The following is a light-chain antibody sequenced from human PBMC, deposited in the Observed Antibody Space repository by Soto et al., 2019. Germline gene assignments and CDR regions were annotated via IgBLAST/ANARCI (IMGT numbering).Light chain of an antibody. CDR3: QSFDSSDQV. CDR1: SGSIASNY. V-gene: IGLV6-57*01. CDR2: EDN. J-gene: IGLJ3*02. Sequence: NFLLTQHHSVSESPGKTVTISCTRSSGSIASNYVQWYQQRPGSSPTTVIYEDNQRPSGVPDRFSVSIDSSSNSASLTISRLQTEDEADYYCQSFDSSDQVFGGGTKLTSL.